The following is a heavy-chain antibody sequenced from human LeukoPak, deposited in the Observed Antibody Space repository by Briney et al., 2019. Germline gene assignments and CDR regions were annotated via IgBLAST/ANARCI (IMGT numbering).Heavy chain of an antibody. J-gene: IGHJ4*02. V-gene: IGHV4-59*08. CDR2: IYYCGST. D-gene: IGHD3-16*02. CDR3: ARHQIMITFGGVIDRKGKFDY. Sequence: PSETLSLTCTVSGGSISSYYWSWIRQPPGKGLEWIGYIYYCGSTNYNPSLKSRVTISVDTSKNQFSLKLSSVTAADTAVYYCARHQIMITFGGVIDRKGKFDYWGQGTLVTVSS. CDR1: GGSISSYY.